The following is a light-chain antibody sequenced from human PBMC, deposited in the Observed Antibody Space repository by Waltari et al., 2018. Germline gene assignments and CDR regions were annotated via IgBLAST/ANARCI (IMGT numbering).Light chain of an antibody. J-gene: IGKJ2*01. V-gene: IGKV2-24*01. Sequence: DIVMTQTPLSSPVTLGPPSSISFTSSQILVHGRGNTYLSWLHQRPGQPPRLLIHRISNRFSGVPDRFSGSGAGTDFTLTISRVEADDVGVYYCMQATYFPYTLGQGTKLEIK. CDR3: MQATYFPYT. CDR1: QILVHGRGNTY. CDR2: RIS.